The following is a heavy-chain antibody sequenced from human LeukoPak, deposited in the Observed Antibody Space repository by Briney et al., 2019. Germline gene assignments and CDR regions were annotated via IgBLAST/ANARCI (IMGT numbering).Heavy chain of an antibody. CDR2: IYYSGST. V-gene: IGHV4-39*07. CDR3: ARGKRGYSSSWYDY. Sequence: KTSETLSLTCTVSGGSISSSSYYWGWIRQPPGKGLEWIGSIYYSGSTNYNPSLKSRVTISVDTSKNQFSLKLSSVTAADTAVYYCARGKRGYSSSWYDYWGQGTLVTVSS. CDR1: GGSISSSSYY. D-gene: IGHD6-13*01. J-gene: IGHJ4*02.